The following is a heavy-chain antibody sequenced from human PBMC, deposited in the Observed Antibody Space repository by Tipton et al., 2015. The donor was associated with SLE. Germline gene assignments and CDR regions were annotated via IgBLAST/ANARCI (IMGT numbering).Heavy chain of an antibody. CDR2: ISYDGSNK. CDR1: GFTFSSYA. CDR3: ARDDSSSGKGY. J-gene: IGHJ4*02. D-gene: IGHD6-13*01. Sequence: SLRLSCADSGFTFSSYAMHWVRQAPGKGLEWVAVISYDGSNKYYADSVKGRFTTSRDNSKNTLYLQMNSLRAEDTAVYYCARDDSSSGKGYWGQGTLVTVSS. V-gene: IGHV3-30*04.